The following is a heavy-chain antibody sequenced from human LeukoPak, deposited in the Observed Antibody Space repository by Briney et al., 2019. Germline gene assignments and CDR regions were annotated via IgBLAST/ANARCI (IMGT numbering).Heavy chain of an antibody. J-gene: IGHJ4*02. CDR2: ISDSGGRT. V-gene: IGHV3-23*01. CDR1: GITLSNYG. D-gene: IGHD3-22*01. CDR3: AKRGVVIRVILVGFHKEAYYFDS. Sequence: GGPLRLSCAVSGITLSNYGMSWVRQAPGKGLEWVAGISDSGGRTNYADSVKGRFTISRDNPKNTLYLQMNSLRAEDTAVYFCAKRGVVIRVILVGFHKEAYYFDSWGQEALVTVSS.